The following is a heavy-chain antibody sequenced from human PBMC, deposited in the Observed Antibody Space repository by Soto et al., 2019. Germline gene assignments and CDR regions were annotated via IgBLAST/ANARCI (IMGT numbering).Heavy chain of an antibody. V-gene: IGHV3-23*01. CDR3: ANCDSSGYYHTGEYYYYGMDV. D-gene: IGHD3-22*01. Sequence: LRLSCAASGFTFSSYAMSWVRQAPGKGLEWVSAISGSGGSTYYADSVKGRFTISRDNSKNTLYLQMNSLRAEDTAVYYCANCDSSGYYHTGEYYYYGMDVWGQGTTVTVSS. CDR1: GFTFSSYA. CDR2: ISGSGGST. J-gene: IGHJ6*02.